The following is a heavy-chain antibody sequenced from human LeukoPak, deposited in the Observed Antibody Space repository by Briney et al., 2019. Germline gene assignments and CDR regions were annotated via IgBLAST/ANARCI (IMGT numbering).Heavy chain of an antibody. CDR1: GFTFSSYW. J-gene: IGHJ5*01. V-gene: IGHV3-7*01. Sequence: PGGSLRLSCAASGFTFSSYWMSWVRQAPGKGLEWVANIKQDGSEKYYVDSVKGRFTISRDDAKNSLYLQMNSLRAEDTAVYYCARVAVSGPTGWFDSWGQGTLVIVSS. CDR2: IKQDGSEK. D-gene: IGHD2-8*02. CDR3: ARVAVSGPTGWFDS.